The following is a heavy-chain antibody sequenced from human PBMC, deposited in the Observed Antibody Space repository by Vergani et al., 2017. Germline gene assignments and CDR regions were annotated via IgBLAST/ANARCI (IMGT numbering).Heavy chain of an antibody. V-gene: IGHV3-9*01. CDR2: ISWNSGSI. Sequence: EVQLVESGGGLVQPGRSLRLSCAASGFTFDDYAMHWVRQAPGKGLEWVSGISWNSGSIGYADSVKGRFTISRDNAKNSLYLQMNSLRAEDTALYYCAKDLSRVVVAARYYYYYMDVWGKGTTVTVSS. CDR3: AKDLSRVVVAARYYYYYMDV. D-gene: IGHD2-15*01. J-gene: IGHJ6*03. CDR1: GFTFDDYA.